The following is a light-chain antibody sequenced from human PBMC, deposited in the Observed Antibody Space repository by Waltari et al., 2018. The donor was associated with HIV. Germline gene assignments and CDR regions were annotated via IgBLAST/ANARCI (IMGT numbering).Light chain of an antibody. CDR2: GAS. V-gene: IGKV3-20*01. CDR3: QQYGSSPFT. CDR1: HSVNRN. J-gene: IGKJ4*01. Sequence: EIIMTQSPVTLSVSPGEKATISCRASHSVNRNLAWYQQKPDQAPSLVVYGASSRATGIPDRFRGSGSGTDFSLTINRLEPEDFGVYYCQQYGSSPFTFGGGTKVEIK.